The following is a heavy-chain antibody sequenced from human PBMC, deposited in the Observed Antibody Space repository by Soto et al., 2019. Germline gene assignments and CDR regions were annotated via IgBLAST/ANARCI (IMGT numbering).Heavy chain of an antibody. CDR2: ISIKPNNFAT. J-gene: IGHJ4*02. Sequence: PGESLKISCVGSGFTFHGSTMHWVRQASGKGLEWIGLISIKPNNFATVYAASVTGRFTISRDDSKNTAYLEMDSLKTEDTALYYCVRAYEISNYYLDHWGRGTLGTVSS. CDR1: GFTFHGST. V-gene: IGHV3-73*01. D-gene: IGHD3-22*01. CDR3: VRAYEISNYYLDH.